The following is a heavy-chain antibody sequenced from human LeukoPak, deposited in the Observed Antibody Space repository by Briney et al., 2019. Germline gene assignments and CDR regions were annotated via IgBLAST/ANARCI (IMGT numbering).Heavy chain of an antibody. CDR3: ARASVGATTHYFDY. V-gene: IGHV4-39*07. D-gene: IGHD1-26*01. J-gene: IGHJ4*02. Sequence: PSETLSLTCTVAGDSISSSSYYWGWIRQPPGKGLEWIGSMYYGGSTYYNPSLKSRVTISVDPSKNQFSRKLSSVTAADPAVYYCARASVGATTHYFDYWGQGTLVTVSS. CDR2: MYYGGST. CDR1: GDSISSSSYY.